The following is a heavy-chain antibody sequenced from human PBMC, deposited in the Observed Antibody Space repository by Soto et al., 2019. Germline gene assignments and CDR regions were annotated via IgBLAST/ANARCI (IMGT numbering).Heavy chain of an antibody. J-gene: IGHJ5*02. D-gene: IGHD4-17*01. Sequence: ASVKVSCKASGYTFTGYYMHWVRQAPGQGLEWMGWVSADNGNTNYAQRLQGRVTLSTDTSTSTAYMELRSLRSDDTAVYYCARVTHDYGDYLYNWFDPWGQGTLVTVSS. CDR2: VSADNGNT. V-gene: IGHV1-18*04. CDR3: ARVTHDYGDYLYNWFDP. CDR1: GYTFTGYY.